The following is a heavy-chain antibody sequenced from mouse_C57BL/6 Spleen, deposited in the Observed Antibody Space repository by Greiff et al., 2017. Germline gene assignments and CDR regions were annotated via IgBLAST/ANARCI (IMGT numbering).Heavy chain of an antibody. J-gene: IGHJ3*01. CDR3: AREDYDGYPFAY. CDR2: IRYNGSN. D-gene: IGHD2-3*01. Sequence: EVKLVESGPGLVNPSQSLSLTCSVTGYSFTDCYYWNWIRPFPGNKLGWIGFIRYNGSNNYNPSLKKRISITLDTSKTQFFLKLNSVTTEDTATYYCAREDYDGYPFAYWGQGTLVTVSA. CDR1: GYSFTDCYY. V-gene: IGHV3-6*01.